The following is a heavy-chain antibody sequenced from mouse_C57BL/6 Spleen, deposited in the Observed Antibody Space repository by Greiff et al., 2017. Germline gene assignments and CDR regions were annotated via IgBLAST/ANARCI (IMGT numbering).Heavy chain of an antibody. J-gene: IGHJ4*01. CDR2: IYPRDGST. CDR1: GYTFTDHT. D-gene: IGHD4-1*01. Sequence: VKLVESDAELVKPGASVKISCKASGYTFTDHTIHWMKQRPEQGLEWIGYIYPRDGSTKYNEKFKGKATLTADKSSSTAYMQLNSLTSEDSAVYFCARRVTGTFYAMDYWGQGTSVTVSS. V-gene: IGHV1-78*01. CDR3: ARRVTGTFYAMDY.